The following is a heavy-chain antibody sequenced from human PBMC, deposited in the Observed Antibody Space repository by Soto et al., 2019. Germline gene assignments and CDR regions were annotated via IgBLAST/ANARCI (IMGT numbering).Heavy chain of an antibody. CDR3: AKDGGSSSPFDP. CDR2: ISGSGGST. D-gene: IGHD6-13*01. V-gene: IGHV3-23*01. Sequence: VGSLRLSCAASGFTFSSYAMSWVRQAPGKGLEWVSAISGSGGSTYYADSVKGRFTISGDNSKNTLYLQMNSLRAEDTAVYYCAKDGGSSSPFDPWGQGTLVTVSS. J-gene: IGHJ5*02. CDR1: GFTFSSYA.